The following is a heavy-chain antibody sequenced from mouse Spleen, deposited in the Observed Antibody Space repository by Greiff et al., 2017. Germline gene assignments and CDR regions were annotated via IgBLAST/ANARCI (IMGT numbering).Heavy chain of an antibody. Sequence: EVNLVESGGGLVQPKGSLKLSCAASGFTFNTYAMHWVRQAPGQGLEWVASISSKSSNSATYYADSVKARFTISKADSQSMLYLQMNNLKTEDTAIYYCVGGRQLYYGSSYWYFDVWGAGTTVTVSS. V-gene: IGHV10-3*01. CDR1: GFTFNTYA. D-gene: IGHD1-1*01. J-gene: IGHJ1*01. CDR2: ISSKSSNSAT. CDR3: VGGRQLYYGSSYWYFDV.